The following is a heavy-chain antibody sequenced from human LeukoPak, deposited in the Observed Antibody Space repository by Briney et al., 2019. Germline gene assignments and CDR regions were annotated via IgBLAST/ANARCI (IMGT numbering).Heavy chain of an antibody. CDR1: GGSISSYY. D-gene: IGHD4-17*01. J-gene: IGHJ4*02. Sequence: SETLSLTCTVSGGSISSYYWSWIRQPPGKGLEWIGYIYYSGSTNYNPSLKSRVTISVDRSKNQFSLKLSSVTAADTAVYYCARGNYGDLDYWGQGTLVTVSS. CDR3: ARGNYGDLDY. V-gene: IGHV4-59*12. CDR2: IYYSGST.